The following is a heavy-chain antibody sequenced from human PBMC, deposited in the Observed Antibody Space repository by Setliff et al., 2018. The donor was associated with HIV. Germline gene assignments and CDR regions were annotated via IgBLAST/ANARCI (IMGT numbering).Heavy chain of an antibody. Sequence: SVKVSCKTSRRTFSEDAINWVRQAPGEGLEWVGGIIHILGTADYAEKFQGRVTITADEPRSTVYLEVSNLRSGDTAVYYCAKAVRGYGSTYYNYYYMDVWGKGTRSPSP. CDR1: RRTFSEDA. J-gene: IGHJ6*03. CDR2: IIHILGTA. V-gene: IGHV1-69*13. CDR3: AKAVRGYGSTYYNYYYMDV. D-gene: IGHD3-10*01.